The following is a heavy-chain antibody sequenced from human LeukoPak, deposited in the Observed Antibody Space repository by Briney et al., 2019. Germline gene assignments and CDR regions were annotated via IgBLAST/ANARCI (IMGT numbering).Heavy chain of an antibody. Sequence: GGSLRLSCVASGFILSSSEMNWVRQAPGKGLEWVSFIATDGTIYYADSVKGRFTLSRDNAKNALYLQMNNLRVDDTAVYYCARDRTAADPWGQGTLVTVSS. CDR2: IATDGTI. V-gene: IGHV3-48*03. CDR3: ARDRTAADP. J-gene: IGHJ5*02. CDR1: GFILSSSE. D-gene: IGHD6-13*01.